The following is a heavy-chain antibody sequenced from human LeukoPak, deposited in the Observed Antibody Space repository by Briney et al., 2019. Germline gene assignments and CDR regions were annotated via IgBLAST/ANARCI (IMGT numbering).Heavy chain of an antibody. CDR2: IYYSGST. J-gene: IGHJ4*02. D-gene: IGHD5-24*01. V-gene: IGHV4-59*01. Sequence: SETLSLTCTVSGGSINSYYWSWIRQPPGKGLEWIGYIYYSGSTNYNPSLKSRVTISVDTSKNQFSLRLSSVTAADTAVYYCARARWYSSDYWGQGTLVTVSS. CDR3: ARARWYSSDY. CDR1: GGSINSYY.